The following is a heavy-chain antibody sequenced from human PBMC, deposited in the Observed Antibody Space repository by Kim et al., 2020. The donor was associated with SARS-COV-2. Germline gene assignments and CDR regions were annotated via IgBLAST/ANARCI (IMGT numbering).Heavy chain of an antibody. V-gene: IGHV3-33*01. J-gene: IGHJ6*02. Sequence: GGSLRLSCAASGFTFSGYGMHWVRQAPGKGLEWVAVIWYDGSNKYYADSVKGRFTISRDNSKNTLYLQMNSLRAEDTAVYYCARDPFYSSSWTWGYYYGMDVWGQGTTVTVSS. CDR2: IWYDGSNK. CDR3: ARDPFYSSSWTWGYYYGMDV. D-gene: IGHD6-13*01. CDR1: GFTFSGYG.